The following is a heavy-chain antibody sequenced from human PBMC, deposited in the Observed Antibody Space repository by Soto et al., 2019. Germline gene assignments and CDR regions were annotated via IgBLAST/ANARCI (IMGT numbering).Heavy chain of an antibody. J-gene: IGHJ6*02. CDR3: AWGIAARNYYGMDV. CDR1: GGSISSGGYY. Sequence: PSETLSLTFTVSGGSISSGGYYWSWIRQHPGKGLEWIGYIYYSGSTYYNPSLKSRVTISVDTSKNQFSLKLSSVTAADTAVYYCAWGIAARNYYGMDVWGQGTTVTVSS. CDR2: IYYSGST. D-gene: IGHD6-6*01. V-gene: IGHV4-31*03.